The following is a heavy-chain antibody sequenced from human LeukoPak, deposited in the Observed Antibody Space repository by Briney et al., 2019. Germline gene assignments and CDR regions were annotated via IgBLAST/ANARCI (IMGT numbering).Heavy chain of an antibody. D-gene: IGHD2-21*02. CDR2: IGVSATNT. Sequence: PGGSLRLSCAASGFTFSSYSMNWVRQAPGKGLEWVSSIGVSATNTYYADSVKGRFTVSRDNSKNTVYLEMNSLRAEDTAMYYCAKRGDCGSDCRWFHYWGQGALVTVSS. J-gene: IGHJ1*01. CDR1: GFTFSSYS. CDR3: AKRGDCGSDCRWFHY. V-gene: IGHV3-23*01.